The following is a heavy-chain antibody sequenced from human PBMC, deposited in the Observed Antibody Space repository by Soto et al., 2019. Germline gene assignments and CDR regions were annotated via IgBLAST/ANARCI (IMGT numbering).Heavy chain of an antibody. CDR1: GFTFSSYA. D-gene: IGHD1-26*01. CDR2: ISGSGGST. CDR3: ARRWSGSYDYC. V-gene: IGHV3-23*01. Sequence: EVQLLESGGGLVQPGGSLRLSCAASGFTFSSYAMRWVRQAPVKGLEWVSAISGSGGSTYYADSVKGRFTISRDNSKNTLYLQMSSLRAEDTSVYYCARRWSGSYDYCWCQVSLFTVS. J-gene: IGHJ4*02.